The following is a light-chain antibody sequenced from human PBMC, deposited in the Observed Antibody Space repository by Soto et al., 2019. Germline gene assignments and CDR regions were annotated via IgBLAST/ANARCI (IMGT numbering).Light chain of an antibody. V-gene: IGKV3-15*01. CDR3: QQYNNWPRT. J-gene: IGKJ3*01. Sequence: EIVMTQSPATLSVSPGERATLSCRASQSVSIKLGWYQQKPGQAPRLLIYGASIRATGIPARFSGSGSGTEFTLTISSLQSEDVAVYSCQQYNNWPRTFGPGTKVDIK. CDR2: GAS. CDR1: QSVSIK.